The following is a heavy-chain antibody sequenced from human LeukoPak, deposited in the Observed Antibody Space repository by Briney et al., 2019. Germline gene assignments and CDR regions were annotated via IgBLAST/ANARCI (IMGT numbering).Heavy chain of an antibody. V-gene: IGHV5-51*01. CDR1: GNSFTSYW. J-gene: IGHJ6*03. CDR3: ARESITVSGEDNYYYMDA. CDR2: IYPGDSDT. Sequence: GESLKISCKGSGNSFTSYWIAWVRPVPGKGLEWMGIIYPGDSDTRYSPSFQGQVTISVDKSISTAYLQWSSLRASDTAIYFCARESITVSGEDNYYYMDAWGKGTTVTVSS. D-gene: IGHD6-19*01.